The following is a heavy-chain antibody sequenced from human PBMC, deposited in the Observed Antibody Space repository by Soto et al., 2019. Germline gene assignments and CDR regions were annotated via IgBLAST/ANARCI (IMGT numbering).Heavy chain of an antibody. V-gene: IGHV4-59*01. CDR1: GSISTYY. CDR3: ARSYYDSTGFAVDP. Sequence: PSETLSLTCTVGSISTYYWNWIRQPPGKGLEWIGYIYYMGRTNYNPSLKSRVTMSIDTSKNQFSLKLSSVTAADTAVYYCARSYYDSTGFAVDPWGQGTRVTVSS. D-gene: IGHD3-22*01. J-gene: IGHJ5*02. CDR2: IYYMGRT.